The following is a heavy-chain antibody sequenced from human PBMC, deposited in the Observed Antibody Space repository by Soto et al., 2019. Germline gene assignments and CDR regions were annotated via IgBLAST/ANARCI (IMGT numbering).Heavy chain of an antibody. D-gene: IGHD2-15*01. V-gene: IGHV1-69*13. J-gene: IGHJ6*02. CDR3: ARDREYCSGGSCLYGMDV. CDR1: GGTFSSYA. Sequence: GASVKVSCKASGGTFSSYAISWVRQAPGQGLEWMGGIIPIFGTANYAQKFQGRVTITADESTSTAYMELSSLRSEDTAVYYCARDREYCSGGSCLYGMDVWGQGTTVTVSS. CDR2: IIPIFGTA.